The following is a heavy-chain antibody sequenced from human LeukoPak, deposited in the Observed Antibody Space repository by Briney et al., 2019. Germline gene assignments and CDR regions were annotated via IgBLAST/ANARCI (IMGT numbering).Heavy chain of an antibody. CDR1: GFTFRNYA. Sequence: GGSLRLSCAATGFTFRNYAIHWGRQAPGKGLEGVAFISDDGSRQHYADSVKVRFTISRDNSKNTLNLQMNSLRAEDTAVYFCARDIASRRLDYWGQGTLVTVSS. J-gene: IGHJ4*02. CDR3: ARDIASRRLDY. V-gene: IGHV3-30-3*01. CDR2: ISDDGSRQ. D-gene: IGHD6-6*01.